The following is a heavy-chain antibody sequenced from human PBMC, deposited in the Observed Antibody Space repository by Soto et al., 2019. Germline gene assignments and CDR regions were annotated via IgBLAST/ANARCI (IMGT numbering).Heavy chain of an antibody. CDR3: ARGPRKQLWVGYFDY. V-gene: IGHV1-2*02. CDR1: GYTFSDYY. CDR2: INPNSNTDVI. D-gene: IGHD5-18*01. J-gene: IGHJ4*02. Sequence: ASVKVSCKASGYTFSDYYIHWVRQAPGQGLEWMGWINPNSNTDVINYAERFQGRVTMTSDTSVTTAYMELSGLKSDDTAVYYCARGPRKQLWVGYFDYWGQGTLVTASS.